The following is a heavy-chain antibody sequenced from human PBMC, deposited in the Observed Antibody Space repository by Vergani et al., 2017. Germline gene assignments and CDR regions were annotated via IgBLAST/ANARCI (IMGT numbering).Heavy chain of an antibody. D-gene: IGHD1-26*01. Sequence: VQLVESGGGVVQPGRSLRLSCAASGFTFSSYWMSWVRQAPGKGLEWVANIKQDGSEKYYVDSVKGRFTISRDNAKNSLYLQMNSLRAEDTAVYYCAANRWEVGAVDYWGQGTLVTVAS. J-gene: IGHJ4*02. CDR1: GFTFSSYW. CDR3: AANRWEVGAVDY. CDR2: IKQDGSEK. V-gene: IGHV3-7*02.